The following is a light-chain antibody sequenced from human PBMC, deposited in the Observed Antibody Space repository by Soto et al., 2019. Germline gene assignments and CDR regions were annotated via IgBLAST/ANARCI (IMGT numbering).Light chain of an antibody. J-gene: IGLJ3*02. V-gene: IGLV4-69*01. CDR2: INSDGSH. CDR3: QTWGTGIEV. Sequence: QSVLTQSPSASASLGASVKLTCTLSSGHSSYTIAWHQQQPEKGPRYLMTINSDGSHSKGDGIPDRFSGSSSGAERYLSISSLQSEDEADYYCQTWGTGIEVFGGGTKLTVL. CDR1: SGHSSYT.